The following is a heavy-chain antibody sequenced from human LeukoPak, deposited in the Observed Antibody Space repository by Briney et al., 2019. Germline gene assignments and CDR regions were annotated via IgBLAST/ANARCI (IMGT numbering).Heavy chain of an antibody. CDR1: GFTVSSNY. CDR3: AKELRGYSYAYYGMDV. Sequence: LTGGSLRLSCAASGFTVSSNYMSWVRQAPGKGLEWVSVIYSGGSTYYADSVKGRFTISRDNSKNTLYLQMNSLRAEDTAVYYCAKELRGYSYAYYGMDVWGQGTTVTVSS. V-gene: IGHV3-53*01. CDR2: IYSGGST. D-gene: IGHD5-18*01. J-gene: IGHJ6*02.